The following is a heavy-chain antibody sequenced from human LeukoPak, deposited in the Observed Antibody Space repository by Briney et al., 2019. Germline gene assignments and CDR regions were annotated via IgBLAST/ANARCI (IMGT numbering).Heavy chain of an antibody. V-gene: IGHV3-30*02. CDR1: GFIFSDYV. CDR2: IRYDGSHK. D-gene: IGHD4-17*01. CDR3: ANPPTVTKTRFDS. Sequence: GGSLRLSCAASGFIFSDYVMNWLRQAPGRGLEWVAYIRYDGSHKYYIDSVKGRFTISRDNSKNTLYLQMNSLRAEDTAVYYCANPPTVTKTRFDSWGQGTLVTVSS. J-gene: IGHJ5*01.